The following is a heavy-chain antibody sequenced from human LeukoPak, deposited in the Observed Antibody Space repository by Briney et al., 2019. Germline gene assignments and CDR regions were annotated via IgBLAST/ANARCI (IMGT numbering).Heavy chain of an antibody. CDR2: INPNSGDT. CDR1: GYTFTGYY. CDR3: ARAAYGDYVGFDS. Sequence: ASVKVSCKASGYTFTGYYMHWVRQAPGQGLEWMGWINPNSGDTNYAQKFQGRVTMTRDTSISTAYMELSRLRSDDTAMYYCARAAYGDYVGFDSWGQGTLVTVSS. D-gene: IGHD4-17*01. V-gene: IGHV1-2*02. J-gene: IGHJ4*02.